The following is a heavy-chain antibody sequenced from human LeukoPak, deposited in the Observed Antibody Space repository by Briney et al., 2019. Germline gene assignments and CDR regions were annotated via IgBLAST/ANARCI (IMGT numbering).Heavy chain of an antibody. CDR2: IRNKANRYTI. V-gene: IGHV3-72*01. CDR1: GFTFSDYF. D-gene: IGHD2-15*01. CDR3: VRATYCTGGSCYTGDY. Sequence: GGSLRLSCAASGFTFSDYFTDWVRQAPGKGLEWVGRIRNKANRYTIDYAASVKGRFTISRDDSKNSLYLQMNSLTIEDTAVYYCVRATYCTGGSCYTGDYWGQGTLVTVSS. J-gene: IGHJ4*02.